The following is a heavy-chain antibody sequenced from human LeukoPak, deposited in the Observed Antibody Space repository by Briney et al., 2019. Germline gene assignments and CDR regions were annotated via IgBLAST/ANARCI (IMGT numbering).Heavy chain of an antibody. J-gene: IGHJ5*02. Sequence: SETLSLTCTVSGGSVGSGSYYWSWIRQPPGKGLEWIGYIYYSGSTNYNPSLKSRVTISVDTSKNQFSLKLSSVTAADTAVYYCARGYYYDKNWFDPWGQGTLVTVSS. CDR3: ARGYYYDKNWFDP. CDR2: IYYSGST. D-gene: IGHD3-22*01. CDR1: GGSVGSGSYY. V-gene: IGHV4-61*01.